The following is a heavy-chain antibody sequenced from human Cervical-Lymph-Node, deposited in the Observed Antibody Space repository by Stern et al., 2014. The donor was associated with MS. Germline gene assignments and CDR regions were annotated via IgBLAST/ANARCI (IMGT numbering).Heavy chain of an antibody. D-gene: IGHD5-18*01. Sequence: QVQLQQWGAGLLKPSETLSLTCAVYGGSFSGYYWSWIRQPPGKGLEWIGEINHSGSTNYNPSLKSRVTISVDTSKNLFSLKLSSVTAADTAVYYCARLLGYSYGTPYFDYWGQGTLVTVSS. J-gene: IGHJ4*02. V-gene: IGHV4-34*01. CDR1: GGSFSGYY. CDR3: ARLLGYSYGTPYFDY. CDR2: INHSGST.